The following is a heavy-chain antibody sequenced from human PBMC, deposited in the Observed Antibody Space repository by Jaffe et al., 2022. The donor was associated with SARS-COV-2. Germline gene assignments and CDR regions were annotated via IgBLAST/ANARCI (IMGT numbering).Heavy chain of an antibody. CDR2: IKQDGSEK. CDR1: GFTFSSYW. D-gene: IGHD3-10*01. CDR3: AREQPPSGFGEPPLPI. J-gene: IGHJ3*02. Sequence: EVQLVESGGGLVQPGGSLRLSCAASGFTFSSYWMSWVRQAPGKGLEWVANIKQDGSEKYYVDSVKGRFTISRDNAKNSLYLQMNSLRAEDTAVYYCAREQPPSGFGEPPLPIWGQGTMVTVSS. V-gene: IGHV3-7*01.